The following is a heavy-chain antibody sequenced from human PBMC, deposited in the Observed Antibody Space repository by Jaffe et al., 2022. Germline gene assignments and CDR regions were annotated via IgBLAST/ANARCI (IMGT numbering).Heavy chain of an antibody. CDR2: IDSPTGGA. Sequence: QLLLQESGPGLVKPSETLSLTCTVSGASISSRCKWAWSRQSPGKGLVWIGHIDSPTGGACYDPSLRGRVTISMDPSKNQFSLNLRSVTAADTAVYYCGRGNSGTLKEDQWGQGTLVTVSS. CDR1: GASISSRCK. V-gene: IGHV4-39*01. CDR3: GRGNSGTLKEDQ. D-gene: IGHD2-2*01. J-gene: IGHJ4*02.